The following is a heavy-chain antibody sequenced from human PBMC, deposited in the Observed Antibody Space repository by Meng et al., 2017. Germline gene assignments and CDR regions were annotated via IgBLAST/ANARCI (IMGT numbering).Heavy chain of an antibody. CDR1: GFTFSSYS. V-gene: IGHV3-21*01. J-gene: IGHJ6*02. CDR3: ARERESYYDSSGYYYDYYYGMDV. Sequence: ESLKISCASSGFTFSSYSMNWVRQAPGKGLEWVSSISSSSSYIYYADSVKGRFTISRDNAKNSLYLQMNSLRAEDTAVYYCARERESYYDSSGYYYDYYYGMDVWGQGTTVTVSS. D-gene: IGHD3-22*01. CDR2: ISSSSSYI.